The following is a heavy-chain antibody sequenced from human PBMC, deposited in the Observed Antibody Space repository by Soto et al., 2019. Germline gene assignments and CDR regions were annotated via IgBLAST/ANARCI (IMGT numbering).Heavy chain of an antibody. CDR3: ARRLRLGIAAAGTDY. Sequence: SETLSLTCTVSGGSISSGDYYWSWIRQPPGKDLEWIGYIYYSGSTYYNPSLKSRVTISVDTSKNQFSLKLSSVTAADTAVYYCARRLRLGIAAAGTDYWGQGTLVTVSS. V-gene: IGHV4-30-4*01. D-gene: IGHD6-13*01. CDR1: GGSISSGDYY. J-gene: IGHJ4*02. CDR2: IYYSGST.